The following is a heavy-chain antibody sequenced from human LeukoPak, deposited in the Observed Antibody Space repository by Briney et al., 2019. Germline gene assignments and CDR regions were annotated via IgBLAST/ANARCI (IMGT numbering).Heavy chain of an antibody. D-gene: IGHD3-22*01. V-gene: IGHV4-39*07. CDR1: GGSISSSSYY. CDR3: ARWATYYYDNSGYQPTDAFDI. J-gene: IGHJ3*02. CDR2: IYYSGST. Sequence: SETLSLTCTVSGGSISSSSYYWGWIRQPPGKGLEWIGRIYYSGSTYKNPSLKSRVTISVDTSKNQFSLKLSSVTAADTAVYYCARWATYYYDNSGYQPTDAFDIWGQGTMVTVSS.